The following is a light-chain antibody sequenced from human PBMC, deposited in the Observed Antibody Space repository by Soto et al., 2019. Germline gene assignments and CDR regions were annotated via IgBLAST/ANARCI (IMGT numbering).Light chain of an antibody. J-gene: IGKJ5*01. V-gene: IGKV3-20*01. CDR3: QQYGSSLIT. CDR2: GAS. CDR1: QSVTSNS. Sequence: ELVFTQSPGTLSLSPGETATLSCRASQSVTSNSLAWYQQKPGQAPRLLIYGASNRATGIPDRFSGSGSGTDFTLTISRLEPEDFAVYYCQQYGSSLITFGQGTRLEIK.